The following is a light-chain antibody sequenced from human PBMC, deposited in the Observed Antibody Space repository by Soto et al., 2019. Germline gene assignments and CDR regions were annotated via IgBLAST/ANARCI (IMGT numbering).Light chain of an antibody. CDR2: GAS. V-gene: IGKV3D-15*01. Sequence: PGERSTLSCRASQSVSSNLAWYQQKPGQAPRLLIYGASTRATGIPARFSGSGSGTEFTLTISSLQSEDFAVYYCQQYNNWPPSITFGQGTRLEIK. CDR1: QSVSSN. CDR3: QQYNNWPPSIT. J-gene: IGKJ5*01.